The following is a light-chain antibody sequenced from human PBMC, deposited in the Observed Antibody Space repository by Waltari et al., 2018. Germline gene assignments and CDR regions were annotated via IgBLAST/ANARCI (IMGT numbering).Light chain of an antibody. CDR3: QKYESLPGT. J-gene: IGKJ1*01. CDR2: DAS. Sequence: SCRASQGISKFLAWYQQKPGQAPRLLIYDASTRETGVPDRFSGSGSGTDFSLTISRLEPEDFAVYYCQKYESLPGTFGQGTKVEIK. V-gene: IGKV3-20*01. CDR1: QGISKF.